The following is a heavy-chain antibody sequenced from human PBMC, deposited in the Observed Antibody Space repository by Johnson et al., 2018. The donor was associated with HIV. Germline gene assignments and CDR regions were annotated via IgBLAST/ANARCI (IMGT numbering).Heavy chain of an antibody. CDR2: IRYDGSNK. V-gene: IGHV3-30*02. J-gene: IGHJ3*02. CDR3: AKDQGSSSWANDAFDI. CDR1: GFTVSSYG. D-gene: IGHD6-13*01. Sequence: QVQLVESGGGVVQPGRSLRLSCAASGFTVSSYGMHWVRQAPGKGLAWVAFIRYDGSNKYYADSVKGRFTISRDNSKNTLYLQMNSLRAEDTAVYYCAKDQGSSSWANDAFDIWGQGKMASVSS.